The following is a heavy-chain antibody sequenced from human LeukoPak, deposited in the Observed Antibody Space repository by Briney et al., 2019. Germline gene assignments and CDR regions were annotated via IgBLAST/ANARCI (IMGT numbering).Heavy chain of an antibody. D-gene: IGHD3-22*01. CDR3: ARLKFYDSTGYSPGHYMDV. V-gene: IGHV4-4*07. Sequence: SETLSLTCTVSGGPIYSYYWSWIRQTAGKGLEWIGRLYPGVSTDYNPSLKSRVTMSVDTSKNQFALKLSAVTAADTAVYYCARLKFYDSTGYSPGHYMDVWGKGTAVTVSS. CDR1: GGPIYSYY. CDR2: LYPGVST. J-gene: IGHJ6*03.